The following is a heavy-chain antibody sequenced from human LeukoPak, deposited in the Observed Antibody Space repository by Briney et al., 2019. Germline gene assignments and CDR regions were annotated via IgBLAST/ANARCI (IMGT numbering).Heavy chain of an antibody. CDR1: GGSVSSGSYY. CDR2: IYYSGST. D-gene: IGHD6-19*01. CDR3: AREVAAGSYRGFDY. J-gene: IGHJ4*02. V-gene: IGHV4-61*01. Sequence: PSETLSLTCTVSGGSVSSGSYYWSWIRQPPGKGLEWIGYIYYSGSTNYNPSLKSRVTISVDTSKNQFSLKLSSVTAADTATYYCAREVAAGSYRGFDYWGQGTLVTVSS.